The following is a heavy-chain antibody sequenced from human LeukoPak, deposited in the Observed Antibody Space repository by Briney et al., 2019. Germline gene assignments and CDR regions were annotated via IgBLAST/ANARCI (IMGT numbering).Heavy chain of an antibody. D-gene: IGHD2-2*01. Sequence: ASVKVSCKASGGTFSSYAISWVRQAPGQGLEWMGGIIPIFGTANYAQEFQGRVTITTDESTSTAYMELSSLRSEDTAVYYCARAPCSSTSCYPWFDPWGQGTLVTVSS. CDR1: GGTFSSYA. CDR3: ARAPCSSTSCYPWFDP. J-gene: IGHJ5*02. CDR2: IIPIFGTA. V-gene: IGHV1-69*05.